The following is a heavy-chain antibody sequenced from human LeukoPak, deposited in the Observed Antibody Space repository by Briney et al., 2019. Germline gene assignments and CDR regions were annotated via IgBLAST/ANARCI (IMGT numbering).Heavy chain of an antibody. CDR2: IKSKTNGGTT. CDR1: GFTFSNAW. D-gene: IGHD2-21*01. J-gene: IGHJ4*02. V-gene: IGHV3-15*01. CDR3: ATEISFHLPQNHFDY. Sequence: GGSLRLSCAASGFTFSNAWMTWVRQAPGKGREWVGRIKSKTNGGTTDYAAPVKGRFTISRDDSKNTLYLQMNSLKTEDTAVYYCATEISFHLPQNHFDYWGQGTLVTVSS.